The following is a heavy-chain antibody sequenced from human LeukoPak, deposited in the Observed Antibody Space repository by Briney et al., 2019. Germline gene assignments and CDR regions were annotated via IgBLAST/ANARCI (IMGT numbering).Heavy chain of an antibody. CDR3: ARGSNLRNLWQQLVRQEYFQH. D-gene: IGHD6-13*01. CDR2: INHSGST. Sequence: SETLSLTCAVYGGSFSGYYWSWIRQPPGKGLEWIGEINHSGSTNYNPSLKSRVTISVDTSKNQFSLKLSSVTAADTAVYYCARGSNLRNLWQQLVRQEYFQHWGQGTLVTVSS. V-gene: IGHV4-34*01. J-gene: IGHJ1*01. CDR1: GGSFSGYY.